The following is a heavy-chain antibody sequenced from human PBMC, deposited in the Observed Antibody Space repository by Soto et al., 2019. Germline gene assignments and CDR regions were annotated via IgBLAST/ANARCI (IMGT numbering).Heavy chain of an antibody. V-gene: IGHV4-39*01. CDR1: GDSVRNNNFH. CDR2: IYYTGSI. J-gene: IGHJ5*02. Sequence: SETLSLTCSVSGDSVRNNNFHWGWFRQPPGKGLEWIGNIYYTGSIEYNPSLRSRVTLSVDTSKNQFSLTLSSVTAADTAVYYCVRSLGWLQYSWFDPWGQGIPVTVSS. CDR3: VRSLGWLQYSWFDP. D-gene: IGHD3-16*01.